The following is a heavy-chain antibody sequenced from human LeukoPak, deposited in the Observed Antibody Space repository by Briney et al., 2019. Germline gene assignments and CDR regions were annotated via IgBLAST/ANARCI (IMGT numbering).Heavy chain of an antibody. D-gene: IGHD1-26*01. Sequence: SETLSLTCTVSGGSVNNGPYYWSWIRQHPGKGLEWIGYISYTGGTHYNPSLESRVSMSVDTSKNQFSLKLSSVTAADTAMYYCARIIVGASFDYWGQGTLVTVSS. V-gene: IGHV4-31*03. CDR3: ARIIVGASFDY. J-gene: IGHJ4*02. CDR2: ISYTGGT. CDR1: GGSVNNGPYY.